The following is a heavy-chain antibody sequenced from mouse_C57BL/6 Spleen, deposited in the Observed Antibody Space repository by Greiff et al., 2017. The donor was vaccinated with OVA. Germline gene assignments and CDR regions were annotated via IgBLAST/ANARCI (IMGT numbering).Heavy chain of an antibody. CDR2: INPNNGGT. J-gene: IGHJ3*01. D-gene: IGHD4-1*02. CDR1: GYTFTDYY. Sequence: EVQLQQSGPELVKPGASVKISCKASGYTFTDYYMNWVKQSHGKSLEWIGDINPNNGGTSYNQKFKGKATLTVDKSSSTAYMELRSLTSEDSAVYYCASGPQLLFAYWGQGTLVTVSA. V-gene: IGHV1-26*01. CDR3: ASGPQLLFAY.